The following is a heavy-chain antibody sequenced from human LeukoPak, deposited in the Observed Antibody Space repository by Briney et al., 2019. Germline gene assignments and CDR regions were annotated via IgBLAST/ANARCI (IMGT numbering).Heavy chain of an antibody. D-gene: IGHD1-14*01. J-gene: IGHJ3*02. V-gene: IGHV1-3*01. CDR2: INAGNGNT. CDR3: AKAFGSRKAFDI. CDR1: GYTFTSYA. Sequence: ASVKVSCKASGYTFTSYAIHWVRQAPGQRLEWMGWINAGNGNTKYSRKFQGRVTITRDTSASTAYMELSSLRSEDTAVYYCAKAFGSRKAFDIWGQGTMVTVSS.